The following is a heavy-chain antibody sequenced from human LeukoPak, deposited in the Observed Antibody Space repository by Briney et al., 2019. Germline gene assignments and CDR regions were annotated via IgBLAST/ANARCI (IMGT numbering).Heavy chain of an antibody. CDR3: ARKGELSRYGMDV. CDR2: ISWDGGST. CDR1: GFTFDDYT. D-gene: IGHD3-16*02. Sequence: GGSLRLSCAASGFTFDDYTMHWVRQAPGKGLEWVSLISWDGGSTYYADSVKGRFTISRDNSKNSLYLQMNSLRTEDTALYYCARKGELSRYGMDVWGQGTTVTVSS. V-gene: IGHV3-43*01. J-gene: IGHJ6*02.